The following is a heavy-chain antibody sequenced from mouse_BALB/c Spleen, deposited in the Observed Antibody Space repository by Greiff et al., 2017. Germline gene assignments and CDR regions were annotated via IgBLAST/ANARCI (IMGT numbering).Heavy chain of an antibody. CDR3: ARSRDFAWFAY. Sequence: VQLKQSGAELVKPGASVKLSCTASGFNIKDTYMHWVKQRPEQGLEWIGRIDPANGNTKYDPKFQGKATITADTSSNTAYLQLSSLTSEDTAVYYCARSRDFAWFAYWGQGTLVTVSA. CDR1: GFNIKDTY. CDR2: IDPANGNT. V-gene: IGHV14-3*02. J-gene: IGHJ3*01.